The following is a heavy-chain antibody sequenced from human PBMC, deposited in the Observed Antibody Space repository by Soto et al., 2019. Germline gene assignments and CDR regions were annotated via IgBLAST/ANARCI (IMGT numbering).Heavy chain of an antibody. V-gene: IGHV3-49*04. J-gene: IGHJ4*02. CDR1: GFTFGDYA. Sequence: SGGSLRLSCTASGFTFGDYAMSWVRQAPGKGLEWVGFIRRIAYGGTTDYAASVKGRFTISRDDSRKIVYLQMSRLKIEDTAVYYCSRSLAIDFDSWGQGTLVTVSS. CDR3: SRSLAIDFDS. CDR2: IRRIAYGGTT.